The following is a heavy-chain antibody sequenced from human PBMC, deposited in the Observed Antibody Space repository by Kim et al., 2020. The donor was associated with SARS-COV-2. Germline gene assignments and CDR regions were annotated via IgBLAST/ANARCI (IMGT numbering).Heavy chain of an antibody. V-gene: IGHV4-34*01. Sequence: SETLSLTCAVYGGSFSGYYWSWIRQPPGKGLEWIGEINHSGSTNYNPSLKRRVTISVDTSKNQFSLKLSSVTAADTAVYYCAEISSGGWGQGTLVTVSS. J-gene: IGHJ4*02. CDR2: INHSGST. CDR1: GGSFSGYY. D-gene: IGHD3-22*01. CDR3: AEISSGG.